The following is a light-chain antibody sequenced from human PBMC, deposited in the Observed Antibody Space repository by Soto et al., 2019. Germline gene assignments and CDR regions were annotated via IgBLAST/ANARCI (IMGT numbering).Light chain of an antibody. J-gene: IGKJ1*01. V-gene: IGKV3-20*01. CDR3: RQYGSSPPT. CDR2: GAS. Sequence: EIVLTQSPGTLSLSPGERATLSCRASQGVSTNYLAWYQRKPGQAPRLLIYGASSRATDIPNRFSGSGSGTDFTLTITGLKAEDFAVYYCRQYGSSPPTFGQGTKVEIK. CDR1: QGVSTNY.